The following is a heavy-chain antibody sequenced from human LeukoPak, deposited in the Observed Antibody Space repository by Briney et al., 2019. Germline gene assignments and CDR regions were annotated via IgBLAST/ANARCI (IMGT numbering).Heavy chain of an antibody. Sequence: GGSLRLSCSASGFTFSNYAMHWVRQAPGKGPQHVSTISGSGDATHYTDSMKGRFIISRDNSRNTLYLQMSGLRSEDTAVYYCVRSSASKYDYWGQGTLVTVSS. CDR1: GFTFSNYA. J-gene: IGHJ4*02. V-gene: IGHV3-64D*06. CDR2: ISGSGDAT. CDR3: VRSSASKYDY. D-gene: IGHD2-2*01.